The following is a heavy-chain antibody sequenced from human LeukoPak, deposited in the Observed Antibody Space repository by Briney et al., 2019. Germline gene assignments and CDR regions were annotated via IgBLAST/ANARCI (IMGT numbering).Heavy chain of an antibody. CDR2: ISGSGGST. D-gene: IGHD3-16*01. V-gene: IGHV3-23*01. J-gene: IGHJ4*02. Sequence: RGSLRLSCAASGFTFSSYAMSWVRQAPGKGLEWVSAISGSGGSTYYADSVKGRFTISRDNSKNTLYPQLNSLRAEDTAVYYCAKDVLGGTSHWGQGTLVTVSS. CDR1: GFTFSSYA. CDR3: AKDVLGGTSH.